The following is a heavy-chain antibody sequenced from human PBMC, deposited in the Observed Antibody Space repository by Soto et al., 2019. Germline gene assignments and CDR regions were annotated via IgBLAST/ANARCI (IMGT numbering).Heavy chain of an antibody. J-gene: IGHJ5*02. V-gene: IGHV1-2*02. D-gene: IGHD1-1*01. Sequence: ASVKVSCKASGYTFIDYYVHWVRQAPGQGLEWMGWINPISGGTNFAQNFQGRVTMTRDTSISTAYMELSRLKSDDTAVYFCARERLEAVAAWAQGTQVTVSS. CDR1: GYTFIDYY. CDR2: INPISGGT. CDR3: ARERLEAVAA.